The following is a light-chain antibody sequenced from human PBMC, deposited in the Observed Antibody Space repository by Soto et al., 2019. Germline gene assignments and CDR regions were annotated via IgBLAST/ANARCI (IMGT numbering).Light chain of an antibody. CDR1: QDISNN. J-gene: IGKJ3*01. V-gene: IGKV1-33*01. CDR2: EAS. Sequence: DLQLTQSPSSLSASIGDRVTITCQASQDISNNLNWYQHKPGKVPKVLISEASDLETGVPTRFSGNGFGTHFTFTISSLQPEDVGTYFCQQYDTFFTFGPGTKVDIE. CDR3: QQYDTFFT.